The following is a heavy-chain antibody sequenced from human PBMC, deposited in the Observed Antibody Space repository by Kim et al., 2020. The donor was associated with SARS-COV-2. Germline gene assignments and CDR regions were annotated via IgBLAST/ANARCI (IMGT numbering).Heavy chain of an antibody. D-gene: IGHD6-13*01. CDR1: GGSFSGYY. CDR3: ARGPGYSSGWYGARNWFDP. Sequence: SETLSLTCAVYGGSFSGYYWSWIRQPPGKGLEWIGEINHSGSTNYNPSLKSRVTISVDTSKNQFSLKLSSVTAADTAVYYCARGPGYSSGWYGARNWFDPWGQETLVTVSS. J-gene: IGHJ5*02. CDR2: INHSGST. V-gene: IGHV4-34*01.